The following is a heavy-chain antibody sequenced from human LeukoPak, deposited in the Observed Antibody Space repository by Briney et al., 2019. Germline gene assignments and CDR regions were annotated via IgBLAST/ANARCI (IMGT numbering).Heavy chain of an antibody. D-gene: IGHD3-22*01. V-gene: IGHV3-30*02. CDR1: GFTFNSYG. Sequence: GGSLRLSCAASGFTFNSYGMHWVRQAPGKGLEWVAFIRYDGSNKYYADSVKGRFTISRDNSKNTLYLQMNSLRVEDTAVYYCATLPYYYDSSGSYYFDYWGQGTLVTVSS. CDR2: IRYDGSNK. CDR3: ATLPYYYDSSGSYYFDY. J-gene: IGHJ4*02.